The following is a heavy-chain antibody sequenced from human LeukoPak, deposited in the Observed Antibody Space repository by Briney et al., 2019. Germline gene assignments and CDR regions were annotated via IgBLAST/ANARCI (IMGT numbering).Heavy chain of an antibody. Sequence: GESLKISCKGSGYSFTSYWIGWVRQMPGKGLEWMGIIYPGDSDTRYSPSFQGQVTISADKSISTAYLQWSSLKASDTAMYYCARYDYPYYYDSSGYSSPTTYWGQGTLVTVSS. CDR1: GYSFTSYW. J-gene: IGHJ4*02. D-gene: IGHD3-22*01. CDR2: IYPGDSDT. CDR3: ARYDYPYYYDSSGYSSPTTY. V-gene: IGHV5-51*01.